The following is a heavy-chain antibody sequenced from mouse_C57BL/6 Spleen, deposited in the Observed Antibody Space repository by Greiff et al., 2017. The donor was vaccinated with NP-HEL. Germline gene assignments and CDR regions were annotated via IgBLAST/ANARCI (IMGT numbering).Heavy chain of an antibody. J-gene: IGHJ4*01. CDR1: GYTFTSYW. CDR2: IDPSDSYT. Sequence: QVQLQQSGAELVKPGASVKLSCKASGYTFTSYWMQWVKQRPGQGLEWIGEIDPSDSYTNYNQKFKGKATLTVDTSSSTAYMQLSSLTSEDSAVYYCARARGYAMDYWGQGTSVTVSS. V-gene: IGHV1-50*01. CDR3: ARARGYAMDY.